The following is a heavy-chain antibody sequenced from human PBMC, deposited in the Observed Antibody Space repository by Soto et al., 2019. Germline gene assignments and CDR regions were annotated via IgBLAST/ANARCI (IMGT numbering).Heavy chain of an antibody. CDR2: INPNSGDT. J-gene: IGHJ6*02. V-gene: IGHV1-2*02. CDR3: ARDARGTRGFDEMDI. D-gene: IGHD3-9*01. CDR1: GYIFTGYH. Sequence: XPVKLSCKAPGYIFTGYHIHWLRHAPGRGLEWMGWINPNSGDTEYAQNFQGRVTMTRDTSFNLVYMEMSGLMSDDTAVYYCARDARGTRGFDEMDIWGQGTTVTVSS.